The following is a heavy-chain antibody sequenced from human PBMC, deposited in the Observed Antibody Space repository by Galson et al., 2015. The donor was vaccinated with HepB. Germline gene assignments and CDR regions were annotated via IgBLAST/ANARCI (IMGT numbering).Heavy chain of an antibody. J-gene: IGHJ4*02. CDR3: ARVAFLFDY. Sequence: ETLSLTCAVYGGSFSGYYWSWIRQPPGKGLEWIGEINHSGSTNYNPSLKSRVTISVDTSKNQFSLKLSSVTAADTAVYYCARVAFLFDYWGQGTLVTVSS. CDR2: INHSGST. CDR1: GGSFSGYY. V-gene: IGHV4-34*01.